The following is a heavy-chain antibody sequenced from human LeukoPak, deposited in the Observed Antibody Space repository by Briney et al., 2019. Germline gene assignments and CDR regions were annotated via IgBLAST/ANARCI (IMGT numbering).Heavy chain of an antibody. CDR1: GFTFSSYF. D-gene: IGHD3-10*01. Sequence: GGSLRLSCVASGFTFSSYFMSWVRQAPGKGLEWVSTISGSGGGTYYADSVKGRFTISRDNSKNTLYLQMNSLRAEDTAVYYCAKRSSGSYREAFDVWGQGTVVTVSS. J-gene: IGHJ3*01. CDR2: ISGSGGGT. CDR3: AKRSSGSYREAFDV. V-gene: IGHV3-23*01.